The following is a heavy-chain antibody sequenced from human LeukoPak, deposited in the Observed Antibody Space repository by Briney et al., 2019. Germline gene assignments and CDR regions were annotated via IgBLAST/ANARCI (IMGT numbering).Heavy chain of an antibody. CDR2: ISGTGSST. Sequence: GGSLRLSCEASGFTFGNYAMNWVRQAPGKGLEWVSTISGTGSSTYYADSAKGRFTISRDNSEDTLFLQLNSLTAADTAMYFCAKASVAIPQYCNSWGQGTLVTVSS. J-gene: IGHJ5*02. V-gene: IGHV3-23*01. CDR3: AKASVAIPQYCNS. CDR1: GFTFGNYA. D-gene: IGHD2-2*02.